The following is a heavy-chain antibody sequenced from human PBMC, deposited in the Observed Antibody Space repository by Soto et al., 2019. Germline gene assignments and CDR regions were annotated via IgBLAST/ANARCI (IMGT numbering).Heavy chain of an antibody. J-gene: IGHJ6*03. Sequence: QVQLQQWGAGLLKPSETLSLTCAVYGGSFSGYYWSWIRQPPGKGLEWVGEINHSGSTNYNPSLKSRVTISADTSKNQFSLKLSSVTAADTAVYYCARGGRRGSSSAGGYYYYYYYMDVWGKGTTVTVSS. CDR2: INHSGST. D-gene: IGHD6-6*01. V-gene: IGHV4-34*01. CDR3: ARGGRRGSSSAGGYYYYYYYMDV. CDR1: GGSFSGYY.